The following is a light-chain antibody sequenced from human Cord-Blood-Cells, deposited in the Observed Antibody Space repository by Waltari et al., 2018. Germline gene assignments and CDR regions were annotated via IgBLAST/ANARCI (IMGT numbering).Light chain of an antibody. CDR1: SSDVGGYNY. V-gene: IGLV2-14*01. CDR3: SSYTSSSTPVV. Sequence: QSALTQPASVSGSPGPSITISSTGTSSDVGGYNYVSWYQPHPGKAPKLMIYDVSNRPSGVSNRFSGSKSGNTASLTISGLQAEDEADYYCSSYTSSSTPVVFGGGTKLTVL. J-gene: IGLJ2*01. CDR2: DVS.